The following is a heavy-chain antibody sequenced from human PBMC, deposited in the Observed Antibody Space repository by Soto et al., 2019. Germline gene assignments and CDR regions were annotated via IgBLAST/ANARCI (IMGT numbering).Heavy chain of an antibody. CDR3: ARGGAAAGYNWFDP. J-gene: IGHJ5*02. CDR1: GGSISSGGYY. CDR2: IYYSGST. Sequence: KASETLSLTCTVSGGSISSGGYYWSWIRQHPGKGLEWIGYIYYSGSTYYNPSLKSRVTISVGTSKNQFSLKLSSVTAADTAVYYCARGGAAAGYNWFDPWGQGTLVTVSS. V-gene: IGHV4-31*03. D-gene: IGHD6-13*01.